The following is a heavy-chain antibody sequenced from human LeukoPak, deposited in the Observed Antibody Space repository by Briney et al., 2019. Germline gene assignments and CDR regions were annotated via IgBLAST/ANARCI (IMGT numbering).Heavy chain of an antibody. J-gene: IGHJ4*02. CDR3: AKMQGYFDY. CDR1: GLTFSSYG. V-gene: IGHV3-23*01. Sequence: RGSLRLSCEASGLTFSSYGMSWVRQAPGKGLQWVSAITGDGTTTYYADSVKGRFTISRDNSKNMLYLQMSSLRAEVTAVYYCAKMQGYFDYWGQGTLVPVSS. CDR2: ITGDGTTT.